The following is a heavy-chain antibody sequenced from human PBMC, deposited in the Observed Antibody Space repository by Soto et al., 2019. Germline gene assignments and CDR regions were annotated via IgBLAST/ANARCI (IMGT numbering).Heavy chain of an antibody. Sequence: ESVTMCCRGSGYNFASYWISWVRQMPGKGLEWMGSIDPIDSYTNYSPSFQGHVTISADKSISTAYLQWSSLKASDTAMYYCARRYCSSASCPRKYYGMDVWGQGTTVTVYS. D-gene: IGHD2-2*01. J-gene: IGHJ6*02. V-gene: IGHV5-10-1*01. CDR2: IDPIDSYT. CDR3: ARRYCSSASCPRKYYGMDV. CDR1: GYNFASYW.